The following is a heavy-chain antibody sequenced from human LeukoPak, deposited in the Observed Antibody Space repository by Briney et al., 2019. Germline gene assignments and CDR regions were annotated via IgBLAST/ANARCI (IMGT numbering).Heavy chain of an antibody. Sequence: GGSLRLSCAASGFTFRDYYMSWIRQAPGKGLEWVSYISSSGSYTKKADSVEGRFTISRDNAKNSMYLQMNSLRAEDTAVYYCARPGMDYCIEFWGQGTLVTVSS. J-gene: IGHJ4*02. V-gene: IGHV3-11*03. CDR3: ARPGMDYCIEF. CDR2: ISSSGSYT. CDR1: GFTFRDYY. D-gene: IGHD3-10*01.